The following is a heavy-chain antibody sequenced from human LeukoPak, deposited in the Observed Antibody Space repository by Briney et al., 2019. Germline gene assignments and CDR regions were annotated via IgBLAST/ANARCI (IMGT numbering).Heavy chain of an antibody. CDR2: ISAYNGNT. CDR1: GYTFTSYG. V-gene: IGHV1-18*01. CDR3: ARRGSGSISDAFDI. J-gene: IGHJ3*02. Sequence: GASVKVSCKASGYTFTSYGISWVRQAPGQGLECMGWISAYNGNTNYAQKLQGRVTMTTDTSTSTAYMELRSLRSDDTAVYYCARRGSGSISDAFDIWGQGTMVTVSS. D-gene: IGHD1-26*01.